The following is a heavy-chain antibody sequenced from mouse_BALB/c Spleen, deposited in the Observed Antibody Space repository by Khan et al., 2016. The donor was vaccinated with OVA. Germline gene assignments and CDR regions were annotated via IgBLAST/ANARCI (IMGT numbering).Heavy chain of an antibody. CDR1: GYSITSDYA. D-gene: IGHD2-3*01. J-gene: IGHJ4*01. V-gene: IGHV3-2*02. CDR2: ISSSGST. Sequence: VQLQESGPGLVKPSQSPSLTCTVTGYSITSDYAWNWIRQFPGNKLEWMGYISSSGSTNYNPALKSRISITRDTSKNQFFLQLNSVTTEDTATYYCARDGSRYNYAMDYWGQGTSVTVSS. CDR3: ARDGSRYNYAMDY.